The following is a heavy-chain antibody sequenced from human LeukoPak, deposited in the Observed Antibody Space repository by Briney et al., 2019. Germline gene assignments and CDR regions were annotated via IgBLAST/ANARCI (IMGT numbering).Heavy chain of an antibody. CDR3: ARLLGRYHGMDV. D-gene: IGHD3-16*02. CDR1: GGSISSYY. J-gene: IGHJ6*02. Sequence: SETLSLTCTVSGGSISSYYWSWIRQPPRKGREWIGYIYYSGSTNYNPSLKSLVTISVDTSKNQFSLKLSSVTAADTAVYYCARLLGRYHGMDVWGQGTTVTVSS. V-gene: IGHV4-59*08. CDR2: IYYSGST.